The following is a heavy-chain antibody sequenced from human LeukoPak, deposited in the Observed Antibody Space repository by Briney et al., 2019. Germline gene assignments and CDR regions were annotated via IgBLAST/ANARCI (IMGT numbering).Heavy chain of an antibody. J-gene: IGHJ4*02. Sequence: GGSLRLSCAASGFIFRNYAMSWVRQAPGKGLEWVSAITGSGDTTYYADSVKGRVTISRDNSKNTLYVEMNTLRAEDTAVYYCAKWGDYDILTGYYVSDFWGQGTLVTVSS. CDR3: AKWGDYDILTGYYVSDF. CDR1: GFIFRNYA. CDR2: ITGSGDTT. V-gene: IGHV3-23*01. D-gene: IGHD3-9*01.